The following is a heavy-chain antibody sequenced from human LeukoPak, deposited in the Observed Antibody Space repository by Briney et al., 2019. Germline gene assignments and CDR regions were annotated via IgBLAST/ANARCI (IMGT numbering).Heavy chain of an antibody. CDR2: IYYSGST. CDR3: ARGGYSNDLDY. V-gene: IGHV4-59*12. D-gene: IGHD4-11*01. J-gene: IGHJ4*02. Sequence: SATLSLTCTVSGGSISSYYWSWIRQPPGKGLEWIGYIYYSGSTNYNPSLKSRVTISVDTSKNQFSLKLSSVTAADTAVYYCARGGYSNDLDYWGQGTLVTVSS. CDR1: GGSISSYY.